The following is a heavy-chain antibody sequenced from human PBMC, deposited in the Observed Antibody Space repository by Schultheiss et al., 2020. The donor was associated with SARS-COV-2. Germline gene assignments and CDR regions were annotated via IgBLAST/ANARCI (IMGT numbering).Heavy chain of an antibody. CDR3: ARGDGDFWSGYGWFDP. V-gene: IGHV4-38-2*01. CDR2: NYHCGST. Sequence: SETLSLTCGVSGYSISSINWWGWIRPRQPPGKGLEWIGRNYHCGSTYYNPSLKSRVTISVDTSRNQFSLQLSSVTAADTAVYYCARGDGDFWSGYGWFDPWGQGTLVTVSS. J-gene: IGHJ5*02. D-gene: IGHD3-3*01. CDR1: GYSISSINW.